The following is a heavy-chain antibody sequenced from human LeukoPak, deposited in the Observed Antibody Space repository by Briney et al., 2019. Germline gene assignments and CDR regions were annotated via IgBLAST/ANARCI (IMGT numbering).Heavy chain of an antibody. V-gene: IGHV3-7*01. D-gene: IGHD5-18*01. CDR2: IKQDGSEK. Sequence: PGGSLRLPCAASGFTFSSHWMSWVRQAPGKGLEWVANIKQDGSEKYYVDSVKGRFTISRDNAKNSLYLQMNSLRAEDTAVYYCARDAYTAMVVQYYYGMDVWGQGTTVTVSS. J-gene: IGHJ6*02. CDR1: GFTFSSHW. CDR3: ARDAYTAMVVQYYYGMDV.